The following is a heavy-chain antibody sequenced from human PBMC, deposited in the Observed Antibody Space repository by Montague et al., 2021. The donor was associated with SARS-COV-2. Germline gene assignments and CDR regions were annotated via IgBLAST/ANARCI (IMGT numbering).Heavy chain of an antibody. CDR2: IYHSGST. V-gene: IGHV4-4*02. J-gene: IGHJ4*02. CDR3: ARDPSGWSRFDY. D-gene: IGHD6-19*01. Sequence: SETLSLTCAVSGGFISSSNWWSWVRQPPGKGLEWIGEIYHSGSTNYNPSLKSRVTISVDKSKNQFSLKLSSVTAADTAVYYCARDPSGWSRFDYWGQGTLVTVSS. CDR1: GGFISSSNW.